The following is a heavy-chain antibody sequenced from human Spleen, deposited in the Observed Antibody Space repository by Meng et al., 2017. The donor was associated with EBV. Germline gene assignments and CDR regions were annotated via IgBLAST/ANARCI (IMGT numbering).Heavy chain of an antibody. D-gene: IGHD4-17*01. CDR3: ARGDNGDSYFDY. Sequence: QDTGPGLVRTSDTLPLPCAVTAGATTSGAYFWAWIRQPPGQGLEWIGTIYHTERTYYNPSLKSRVTISIDTSKSPFSLNLRSITAADTAVYYCARGDNGDSYFDYWGQGTLVTVSS. CDR2: IYHTERT. V-gene: IGHV4-39*07. J-gene: IGHJ4*02. CDR1: AGATTSGAYF.